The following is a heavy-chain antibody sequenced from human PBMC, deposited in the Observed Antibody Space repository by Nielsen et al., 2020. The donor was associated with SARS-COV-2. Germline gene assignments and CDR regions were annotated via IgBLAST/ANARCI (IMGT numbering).Heavy chain of an antibody. Sequence: GESLKISCAASGFTFSRFGMHWVRQTPGRGLEWVAYISYDGSDQYYEDSLKGRFTISRDNSKNILYLQMKNLRAEDTAFYYCLKDGAYYGVRGVVHFGYGGRGNPVTVSS. V-gene: IGHV3-30*18. J-gene: IGHJ4*02. CDR2: ISYDGSDQ. D-gene: IGHD3-10*01. CDR1: GFTFSRFG. CDR3: LKDGAYYGVRGVVHFGY.